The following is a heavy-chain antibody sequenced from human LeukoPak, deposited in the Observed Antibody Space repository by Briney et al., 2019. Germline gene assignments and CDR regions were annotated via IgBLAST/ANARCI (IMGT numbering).Heavy chain of an antibody. D-gene: IGHD2-15*01. CDR3: ARDCSGGSCYGAFDI. CDR1: GASIRSGDYY. Sequence: SETLSLTCTVSGASIRSGDYYWSWIRQPPGKGLEWIGYIYDSGSTYYNPSLKSRITISVDSSENRFSLKLSSVTATDTAVYYCARDCSGGSCYGAFDIWGQGTMVTVSS. CDR2: IYDSGST. J-gene: IGHJ3*02. V-gene: IGHV4-30-4*01.